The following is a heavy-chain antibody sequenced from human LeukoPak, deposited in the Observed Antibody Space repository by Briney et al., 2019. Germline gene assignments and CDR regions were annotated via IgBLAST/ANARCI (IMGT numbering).Heavy chain of an antibody. J-gene: IGHJ4*02. Sequence: GASVKVSCKASGYTFFSYAMQWVRQAPGQRLEWMGWLNGGNGNTKYSQNLQGRVTITRDTSASKAYMELSSLRSEDTAVYYCARSGYSYGLFDYWGQGTLVTVSS. CDR1: GYTFFSYA. CDR3: ARSGYSYGLFDY. CDR2: LNGGNGNT. D-gene: IGHD5-18*01. V-gene: IGHV1-3*01.